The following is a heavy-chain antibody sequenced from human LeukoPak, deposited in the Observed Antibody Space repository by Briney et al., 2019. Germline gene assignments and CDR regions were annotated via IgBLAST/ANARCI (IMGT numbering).Heavy chain of an antibody. CDR1: GFTFSSYS. J-gene: IGHJ3*02. V-gene: IGHV3-21*01. CDR3: ARDPVRGALDGFDI. Sequence: GGSLRLSCAASGFTFSSYSMNWVRQAPGKGLEWVSSISSSSSYIYYADSVKGRFTISRDNAKNSLYLQMNSLRAEDTAVYYCARDPVRGALDGFDIWGQGTMVTVSS. CDR2: ISSSSSYI. D-gene: IGHD3-10*01.